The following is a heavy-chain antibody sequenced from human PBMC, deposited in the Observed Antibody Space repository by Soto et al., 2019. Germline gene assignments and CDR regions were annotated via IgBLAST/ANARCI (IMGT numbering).Heavy chain of an antibody. Sequence: PGGSLRLSCVASGFTFSNYAVNWVRQAPGRGLEWVSGITNSGDGTYYADSVRGRFTISRDNSRNTLFLEMNSLRGDDMAVYYCTGEVASGYWGQGTLVTVSS. CDR3: TGEVASGY. D-gene: IGHD2-8*02. CDR2: ITNSGDGT. V-gene: IGHV3-23*01. J-gene: IGHJ4*02. CDR1: GFTFSNYA.